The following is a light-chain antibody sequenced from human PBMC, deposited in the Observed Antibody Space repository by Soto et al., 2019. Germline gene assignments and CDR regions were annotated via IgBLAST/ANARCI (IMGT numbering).Light chain of an antibody. CDR2: LYSDGSH. CDR1: SGRSSYA. CDR3: QPWVTGGRI. J-gene: IGLJ1*01. Sequence: QAVVTQSPSASASLGASVKLTCTLSSGRSSYAIAWHQQQPEKGPRFLMMLYSDGSHIKGDGIPDRFSGSSSGAERYLTISSLQSEDEGDYYCQPWVTGGRIFGTGTKLTVL. V-gene: IGLV4-69*01.